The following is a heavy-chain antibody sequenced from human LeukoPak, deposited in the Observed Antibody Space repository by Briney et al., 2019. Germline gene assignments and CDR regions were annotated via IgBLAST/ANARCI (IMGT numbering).Heavy chain of an antibody. CDR2: IGSSGVRT. CDR1: GFTFSTYA. V-gene: IGHV3-23*01. J-gene: IGHJ4*02. D-gene: IGHD3-10*01. Sequence: GGSLRLSCAASGFTFSTYAMSWVRQAPGKGLEWVSVIGSSGVRTFYADSVKGRFTISRDNSRNTVHLQMNFLRAEDTAVYFCAKRASGSGTPLYHFDSWGQGALVTVSS. CDR3: AKRASGSGTPLYHFDS.